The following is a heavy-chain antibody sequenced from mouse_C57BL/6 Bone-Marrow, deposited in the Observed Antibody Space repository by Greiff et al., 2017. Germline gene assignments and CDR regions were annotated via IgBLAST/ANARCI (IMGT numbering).Heavy chain of an antibody. D-gene: IGHD1-1*01. J-gene: IGHJ2*01. CDR2: IDPEDGET. Sequence: EVQRVESGAELVKPGASVKLSCTASGFNIKDYYIHWVKQRTEQGLEWIGRIDPEDGETKYAPKFQDKATITADTTSNTAYLQLSSLTSEDTAVYYCSGSLIYYGTNYWGQGTTLTVSS. CDR3: SGSLIYYGTNY. CDR1: GFNIKDYY. V-gene: IGHV14-2*01.